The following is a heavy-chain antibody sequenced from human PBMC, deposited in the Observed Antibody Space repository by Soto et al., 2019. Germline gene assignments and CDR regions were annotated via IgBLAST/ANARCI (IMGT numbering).Heavy chain of an antibody. Sequence: ETLSLTCAVYGGSFSGYYWSWIRQPPGKGLEWIGEINHSGSTNYNPSLKSRVTISVDTSKNQFSLKLSSVTAADTAVYYCARGRGAAAGLNNYYYYYGMDVWGQGTTVTVSS. D-gene: IGHD6-13*01. CDR2: INHSGST. CDR3: ARGRGAAAGLNNYYYYYGMDV. CDR1: GGSFSGYY. J-gene: IGHJ6*02. V-gene: IGHV4-34*01.